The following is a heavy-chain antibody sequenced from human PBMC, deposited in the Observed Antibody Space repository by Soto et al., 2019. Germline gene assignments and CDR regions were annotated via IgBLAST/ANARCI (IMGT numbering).Heavy chain of an antibody. D-gene: IGHD3-3*01. J-gene: IGHJ4*02. V-gene: IGHV3-23*01. CDR1: GFTFSTFP. CDR2: ISGSGGNT. Sequence: EVQLLESGGGLVQPGGSLRLSCVASGFTFSTFPVSWVRQAPGKGLEWVSTISGSGGNTNYADSVKGRFTISRDTSKNTLFVQMDSLRAEDTAVYYCAKASWEWGILPNFDYWGQGTLVTVSS. CDR3: AKASWEWGILPNFDY.